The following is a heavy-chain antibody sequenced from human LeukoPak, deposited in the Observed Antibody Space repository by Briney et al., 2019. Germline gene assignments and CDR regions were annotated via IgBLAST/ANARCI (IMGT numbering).Heavy chain of an antibody. J-gene: IGHJ3*02. CDR3: ASQRGRGYCSGGSCYRDAFDI. Sequence: GESLKISCKGSGYSFTSYWIGWVRQMPGKGLEWMGIIYPGGSDTRYSPSFQGQVTISADKSISTAYLQWSSLKASDTAMYYCASQRGRGYCSGGSCYRDAFDIWGQGTMVTVSS. CDR2: IYPGGSDT. D-gene: IGHD2-15*01. V-gene: IGHV5-51*01. CDR1: GYSFTSYW.